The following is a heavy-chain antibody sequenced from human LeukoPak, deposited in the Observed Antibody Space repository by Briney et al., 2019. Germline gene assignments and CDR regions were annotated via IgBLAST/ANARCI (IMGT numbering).Heavy chain of an antibody. CDR1: GGSISSYY. D-gene: IGHD3-22*01. V-gene: IGHV4-59*01. CDR3: ARDYDSSGYFSY. CDR2: IYYSGST. Sequence: TSETLSLTCTVSGGSISSYYWSWIRQPPGKGLEWIGYIYYSGSTNYNPSLKSRVTISVDTSKNQFSLKLSSVTAADTAVYYCARDYDSSGYFSYWGQGTLVTVSS. J-gene: IGHJ4*02.